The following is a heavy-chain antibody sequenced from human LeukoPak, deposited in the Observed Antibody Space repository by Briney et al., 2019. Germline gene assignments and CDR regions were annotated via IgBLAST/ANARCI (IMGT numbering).Heavy chain of an antibody. CDR2: IYYSGST. Sequence: SETLSLTCTVSGETVNSGGYYWSWIRQHPGKGLEWIGNIYYSGSTYYNPTLRSRVTISIDTSKNQFSLKMTSVTAADMAVYFCARGGIAARLMYGFQNWFDPWGQGTLVTVSS. V-gene: IGHV4-31*03. CDR1: GETVNSGGYY. D-gene: IGHD6-6*01. CDR3: ARGGIAARLMYGFQNWFDP. J-gene: IGHJ5*02.